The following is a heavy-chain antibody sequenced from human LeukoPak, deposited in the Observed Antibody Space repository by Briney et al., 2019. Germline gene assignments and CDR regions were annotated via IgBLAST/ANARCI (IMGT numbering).Heavy chain of an antibody. Sequence: PSETLSLTCTASGGSLSSGGYYLRWIRQHPGKGLEWIGYIYYSGSTYYNPSLKSRVTISVDTSKNQFSLKLSSVTAADTAVYYCARVSIFGVVIFDYWGQGTLVTVSS. V-gene: IGHV4-31*03. D-gene: IGHD3-3*01. CDR3: ARVSIFGVVIFDY. CDR1: GGSLSSGGYY. J-gene: IGHJ4*02. CDR2: IYYSGST.